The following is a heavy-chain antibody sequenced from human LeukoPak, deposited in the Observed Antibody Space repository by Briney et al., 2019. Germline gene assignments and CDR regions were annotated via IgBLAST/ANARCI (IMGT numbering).Heavy chain of an antibody. Sequence: GRSLRLSCAASGFTFSTYAMHWVRQAPGKGLEWVSVIYSGGSTYYADSVKGRFTISRDNSKNTLYLQMNSLRAEDTAVYYCVWDGYYTPFDYWGQGTLVTVSS. CDR3: VWDGYYTPFDY. D-gene: IGHD3-3*01. CDR1: GFTFSTYA. J-gene: IGHJ4*02. V-gene: IGHV3-53*01. CDR2: IYSGGST.